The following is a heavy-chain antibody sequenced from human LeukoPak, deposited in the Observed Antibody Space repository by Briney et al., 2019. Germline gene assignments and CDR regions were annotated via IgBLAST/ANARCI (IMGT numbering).Heavy chain of an antibody. J-gene: IGHJ5*02. D-gene: IGHD3-10*01. CDR2: ISGSSGST. CDR3: AKDCYGSGSPRWFDP. Sequence: GGSLRLSCAASGFTFGNYGMSWVRQAPGKGLEWVSGISGSSGSTYYADPVKGRFTISRDNSKNTLYLEMNSLKADDTALNYCAKDCYGSGSPRWFDPWGQGTLVTVSS. V-gene: IGHV3-23*01. CDR1: GFTFGNYG.